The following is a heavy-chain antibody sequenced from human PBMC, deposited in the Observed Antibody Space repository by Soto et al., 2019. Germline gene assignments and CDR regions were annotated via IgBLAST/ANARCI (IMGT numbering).Heavy chain of an antibody. J-gene: IGHJ6*02. CDR2: IKSRADGGTT. CDR3: LPARRKQYGMDV. V-gene: IGHV3-15*01. Sequence: GGSLRLSCAASGLSLSTAWMSWVRQAPGKGLEWVSRIKSRADGGTTDYAAAVKGRFTISRDDSKNTLYLQMNSLKTEDTGVYHCLPARRKQYGMDVRGQGTTVPVYS. CDR1: GLSLSTAW.